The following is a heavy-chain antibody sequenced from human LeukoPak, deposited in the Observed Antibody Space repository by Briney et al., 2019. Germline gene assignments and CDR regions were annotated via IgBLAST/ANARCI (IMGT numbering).Heavy chain of an antibody. CDR3: ARVGQDSSVYYRIFDY. CDR2: IYTSGST. J-gene: IGHJ4*02. V-gene: IGHV4-4*07. CDR1: GGSISRYY. Sequence: SETLSLTCTVSGGSISRYYWSWIRQPAGKGLEWIGRIYTSGSTNYNPSLKSRVTISVDKSKNQFSLKLSSVTAADTAVYYCARVGQDSSVYYRIFDYWGQGTLVTVSS. D-gene: IGHD3-22*01.